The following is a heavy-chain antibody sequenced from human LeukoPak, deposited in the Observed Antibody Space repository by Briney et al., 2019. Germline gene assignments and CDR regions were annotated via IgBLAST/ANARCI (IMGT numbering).Heavy chain of an antibody. Sequence: GGSLRLSCAASRFTFSSYTMNWVRQAPGKGLEWVSSIDPSSTYIYYADSVKGRFTISRDNAQNSLYLQMNSLRAEDTAVYYCARDFRYWGQGTLVTVSS. CDR3: ARDFRY. CDR2: IDPSSTYI. J-gene: IGHJ4*02. V-gene: IGHV3-21*01. CDR1: RFTFSSYT.